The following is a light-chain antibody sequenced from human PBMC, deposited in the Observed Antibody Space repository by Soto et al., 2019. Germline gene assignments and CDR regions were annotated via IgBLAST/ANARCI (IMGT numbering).Light chain of an antibody. CDR1: QTTSTW. V-gene: IGKV1-5*03. J-gene: IGKJ1*01. CDR3: QQYNSYPWK. CDR2: KAS. Sequence: DIQMTQSPSTLSASVGDRVTITCRASQTTSTWLAWYQQKAGKAPKVLIYKASSLESGVPSRFSGSGSGTEFTLTISSLQPDDFATYYCQQYNSYPWKIGQGTKV.